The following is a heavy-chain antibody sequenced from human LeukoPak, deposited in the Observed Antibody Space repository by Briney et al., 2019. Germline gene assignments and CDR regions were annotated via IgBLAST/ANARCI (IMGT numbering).Heavy chain of an antibody. D-gene: IGHD2-15*01. CDR2: IYHSGTT. V-gene: IGHV4-38-2*02. J-gene: IGHJ5*02. Sequence: SETLSLTCIVSGYSISSGYYWGWIRQSPVKGLAWIGTIYHSGTTLYNPSLKSRVTISVDTSKNQFSLKLTSVTAADTAVYYCARTLRWVVTATGRFQNWFDPWGQGTLVTVSS. CDR3: ARTLRWVVTATGRFQNWFDP. CDR1: GYSISSGYY.